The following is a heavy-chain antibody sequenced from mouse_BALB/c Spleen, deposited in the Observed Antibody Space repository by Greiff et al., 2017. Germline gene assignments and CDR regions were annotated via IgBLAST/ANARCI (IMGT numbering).Heavy chain of an antibody. Sequence: EVHLVESGGGLVQPGGSLRLSCATSGFTFPDYYMSWVRQPPGKALEWLGFIRNKANGYTTEYSASVKGRFTISRDNSQSILYLQMNTLRAEDSATYYCARDYYRYWYFDVWGAGTTVTVSS. CDR1: GFTFPDYY. V-gene: IGHV7-3*02. CDR3: ARDYYRYWYFDV. J-gene: IGHJ1*01. CDR2: IRNKANGYTT. D-gene: IGHD2-14*01.